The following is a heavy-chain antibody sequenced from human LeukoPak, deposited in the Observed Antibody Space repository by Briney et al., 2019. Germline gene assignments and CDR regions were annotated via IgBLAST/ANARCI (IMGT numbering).Heavy chain of an antibody. CDR3: ATLGFSSGYYYYFDH. J-gene: IGHJ4*02. D-gene: IGHD3-22*01. CDR2: IYYSGST. Sequence: TFSRDWMGWVRQAPGKGLEWIGSIYYSGSTYYNPSLKSRVTISVDTSKNQFSLKLSSVTAADTAVYYCATLGFSSGYYYYFDHWGQGTLVTVSS. CDR1: TFSRDWM. V-gene: IGHV4-39*07.